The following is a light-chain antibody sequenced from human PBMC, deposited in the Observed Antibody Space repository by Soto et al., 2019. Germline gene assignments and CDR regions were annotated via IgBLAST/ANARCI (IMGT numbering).Light chain of an antibody. CDR1: SSDVGIYNY. CDR2: QVT. CDR3: SSYTGSTGYV. J-gene: IGLJ1*01. Sequence: QSALTQPASVSGSPGQSITISCTGTSSDVGIYNYVSWYQQHPGKAPKLMIYQVTNRPSGVSNRFSGSRSGNTASLTIFGLQAEDVADYYCSSYTGSTGYVFGTGTKVTVL. V-gene: IGLV2-14*01.